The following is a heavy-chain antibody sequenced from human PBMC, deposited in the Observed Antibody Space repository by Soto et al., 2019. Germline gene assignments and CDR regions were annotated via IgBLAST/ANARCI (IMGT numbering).Heavy chain of an antibody. CDR1: GHTFTSYA. CDR2: INAGNGNT. V-gene: IGHV1-3*01. CDR3: ARGGGSWFDP. D-gene: IGHD1-26*01. Sequence: ASVKVSCKASGHTFTSYATHWVRQAPGRRLEWMGWINAGNGNTKYSQKFQGRVTITRDTSASTAYMELSSLRSEDTAVYYCARGGGSWFDPWGQGTLVTVSS. J-gene: IGHJ5*02.